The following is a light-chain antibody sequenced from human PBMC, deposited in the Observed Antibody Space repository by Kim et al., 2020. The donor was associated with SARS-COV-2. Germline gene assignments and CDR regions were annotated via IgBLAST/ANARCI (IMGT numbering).Light chain of an antibody. J-gene: IGLJ3*02. Sequence: SLALGQTARITCGGNNIGTKNVHWFQQKPGQAPVLVIYRDTNRPSGIPERFSGSNSGNTATLTISRAQAGDEADYYCQVWDSSTGVFGGGTQLTVL. CDR2: RDT. CDR1: NIGTKN. V-gene: IGLV3-9*01. CDR3: QVWDSSTGV.